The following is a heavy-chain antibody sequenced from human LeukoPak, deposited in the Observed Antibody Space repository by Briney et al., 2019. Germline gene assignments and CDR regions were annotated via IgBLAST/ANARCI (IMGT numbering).Heavy chain of an antibody. Sequence: SETLSLTCTVSGGSISSSSYYWGWIRQPPGKGLEWIGSIYYSGSTYYNPSLKSRVTISVDTSKNQFSLKLSSVTAADTAVYYCARHIFCGSDAGRNWFDPWGQGTLVTVSS. CDR2: IYYSGST. J-gene: IGHJ5*02. CDR1: GGSISSSSYY. CDR3: ARHIFCGSDAGRNWFDP. D-gene: IGHD1-26*01. V-gene: IGHV4-39*01.